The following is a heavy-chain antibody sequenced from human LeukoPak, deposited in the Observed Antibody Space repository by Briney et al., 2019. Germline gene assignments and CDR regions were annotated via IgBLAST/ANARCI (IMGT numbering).Heavy chain of an antibody. CDR2: IWYDGTDK. Sequence: GGSLRLSCAASGFTFSSYGMHWVRQGPGKGLEWVTFIWYDGTDKNYADSVKGRFTISRDNSKNTLYLQMNSLRAEDTAVYYCARSESTYYYGMDVWGQGTTVTVSS. CDR1: GFTFSSYG. J-gene: IGHJ6*02. CDR3: ARSESTYYYGMDV. D-gene: IGHD3-10*01. V-gene: IGHV3-33*01.